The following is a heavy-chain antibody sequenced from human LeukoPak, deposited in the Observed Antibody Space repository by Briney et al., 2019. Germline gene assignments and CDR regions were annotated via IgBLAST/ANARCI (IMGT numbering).Heavy chain of an antibody. CDR2: IISIFGTA. CDR1: GGTFSSYA. Sequence: GASVKVSCKASGGTFSSYAISWVRQAPGQGLEWMGRIISIFGTANYAQKFQGRVTITTDESTSTAYMELSSLRSEDTAVYYCASHRTYYYDSDYWGQGTLVTVSS. V-gene: IGHV1-69*05. CDR3: ASHRTYYYDSDY. D-gene: IGHD3-22*01. J-gene: IGHJ4*02.